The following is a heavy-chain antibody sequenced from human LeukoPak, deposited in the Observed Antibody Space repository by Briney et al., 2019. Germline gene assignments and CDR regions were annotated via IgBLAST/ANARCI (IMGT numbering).Heavy chain of an antibody. CDR1: GFTFSSYW. CDR2: IKQVGSEK. D-gene: IGHD3-22*01. Sequence: GGSLRLSCAASGFTFSSYWMNWVRQAPGKGLEWVANIKQVGSEKYYVASVKGRFTISRDNAKNSLYLQMNSLRAEDTAVYYCARDSSGYYPLDYWGQGTLVTVSS. CDR3: ARDSSGYYPLDY. V-gene: IGHV3-7*01. J-gene: IGHJ4*02.